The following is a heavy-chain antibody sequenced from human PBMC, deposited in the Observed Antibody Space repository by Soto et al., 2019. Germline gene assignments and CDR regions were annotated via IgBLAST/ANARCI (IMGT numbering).Heavy chain of an antibody. D-gene: IGHD3-16*01. V-gene: IGHV1-18*01. J-gene: IGHJ6*02. CDR1: RSILVNYG. CDR2: ISPYTGNT. Sequence: ASAQVSFTASRSILVNYGIAWLRQAPGQGLEWMGWISPYTGNTHSASKVQGRLTMTTDTSTSTAYMDLGSLTSDDTAVYYCVMVDNYVTPTPQDVWGQGTTVTVSS. CDR3: VMVDNYVTPTPQDV.